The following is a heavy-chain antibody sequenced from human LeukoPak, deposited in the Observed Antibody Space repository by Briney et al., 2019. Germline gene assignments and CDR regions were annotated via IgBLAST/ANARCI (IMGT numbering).Heavy chain of an antibody. Sequence: GGSLRLSCAASGFTFSDYSMTWVRQAPGKGPEWVSYISSGSTTIYYAESVKGRFTISRDNAKKSLYLQMNSLRAEDTAVYYCASREGYYYDSSGIALGIWGQGTLVTVSS. D-gene: IGHD3-22*01. CDR2: ISSGSTTI. CDR1: GFTFSDYS. CDR3: ASREGYYYDSSGIALGI. J-gene: IGHJ4*02. V-gene: IGHV3-48*01.